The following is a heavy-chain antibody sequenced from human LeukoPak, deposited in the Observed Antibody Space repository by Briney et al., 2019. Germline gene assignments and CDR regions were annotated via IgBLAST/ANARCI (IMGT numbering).Heavy chain of an antibody. V-gene: IGHV1-8*01. CDR2: MNPKSGNA. D-gene: IGHD3-22*01. CDR3: ARGPYDSSGPGGY. Sequence: ASVTVSCKASGYTFSSYDIYWVRQAAGQGLEWMGWMNPKSGNAGYVQKFQGRVTMTRNTSISTAYMELSSLTSEDTAVYYCARGPYDSSGPGGYWGQGTLVTVSS. J-gene: IGHJ4*02. CDR1: GYTFSSYD.